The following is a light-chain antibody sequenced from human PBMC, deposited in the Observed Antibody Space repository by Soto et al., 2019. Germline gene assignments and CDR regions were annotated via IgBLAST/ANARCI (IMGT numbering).Light chain of an antibody. V-gene: IGLV1-40*01. J-gene: IGLJ3*02. CDR3: QSYDSSRSGSGV. Sequence: QSVLTQPPSVSGAPGQRVTISCTGSYSNIGAGYEVHWYQQIPGTAPKLLISGHNNRPSGVPDRFFGSKSGTSASLTIIGLRAEDEADYYCQSYDSSRSGSGVFGGGTKVTVL. CDR1: YSNIGAGYE. CDR2: GHN.